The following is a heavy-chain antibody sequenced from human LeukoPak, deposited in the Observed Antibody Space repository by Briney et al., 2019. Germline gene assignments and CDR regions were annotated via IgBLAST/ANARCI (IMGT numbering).Heavy chain of an antibody. CDR2: ISSSSSYI. Sequence: GGSLRLSCAPSGFPFSSYSMNWVRRAPGKGLEWVSSISSSSSYIYYADSVKGRFTISRDNAKNSLYLQMNSLRAEDTAVYYCARLFAVMDGIDYWGQGTLVTVSS. CDR1: GFPFSSYS. D-gene: IGHD2-21*01. J-gene: IGHJ4*02. CDR3: ARLFAVMDGIDY. V-gene: IGHV3-21*01.